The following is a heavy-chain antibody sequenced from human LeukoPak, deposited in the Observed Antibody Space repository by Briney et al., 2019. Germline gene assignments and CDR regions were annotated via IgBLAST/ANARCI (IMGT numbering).Heavy chain of an antibody. V-gene: IGHV4-34*01. D-gene: IGHD3-22*01. J-gene: IGHJ5*02. CDR1: GGSFSGYY. Sequence: PSETLSLTCAVYGGSFSGYYWSWIRQPPGKGLEWIGEINHSGSTNYNPSLKSRVTVSVDTSKNQFSLKLSSVTAADTAVYYCARGGYYDSSGYPQRDQWFDPWGQGTLVPSPQ. CDR2: INHSGST. CDR3: ARGGYYDSSGYPQRDQWFDP.